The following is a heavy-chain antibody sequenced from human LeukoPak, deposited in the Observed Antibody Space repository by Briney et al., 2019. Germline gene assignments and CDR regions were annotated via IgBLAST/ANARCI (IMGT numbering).Heavy chain of an antibody. CDR1: GFTFRNYV. D-gene: IGHD5-18*01. V-gene: IGHV3-30*18. CDR3: AKDPEYSYGYESDY. J-gene: IGHJ4*02. Sequence: GGSLRLSCAASGFTFRNYVIHWVRQAPGKGLEWVAVTSSDLNVKLYADSVKGRFTISRDNSRSTLYLQMNSLRAEDTAVYYCAKDPEYSYGYESDYWGQGTLVTVSS. CDR2: TSSDLNVK.